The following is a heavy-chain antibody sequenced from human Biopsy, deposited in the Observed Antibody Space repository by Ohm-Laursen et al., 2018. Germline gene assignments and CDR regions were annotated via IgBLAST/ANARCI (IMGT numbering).Heavy chain of an antibody. CDR1: SYTFTDYN. D-gene: IGHD2-8*01. Sequence: ASVKVSCKASSYTFTDYNIHWMRQAPGQGLEWLGYINCKTGASNYAQKFQGTVTMTRDTSISTAYLALGSLRSADTAIYYCARDPLNGHKHFGYWGQGSLVTVSS. J-gene: IGHJ4*02. CDR3: ARDPLNGHKHFGY. V-gene: IGHV1-2*02. CDR2: INCKTGAS.